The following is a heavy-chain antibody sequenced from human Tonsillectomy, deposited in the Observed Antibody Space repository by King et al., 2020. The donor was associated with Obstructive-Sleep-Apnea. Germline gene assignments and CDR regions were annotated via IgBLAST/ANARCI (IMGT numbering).Heavy chain of an antibody. CDR3: ARPSSGYFPTPKPVLNAFDI. Sequence: QLVQSGAEVKKPGESLKISCKGSGYSFTSYWIGWVRQMPGKGLEWMGIIYPGDSDTRYSPSFQGQVTISADKSISTAYLQWSSLKASDTAMYYCARPSSGYFPTPKPVLNAFDIWGQGTMVTVSS. CDR2: IYPGDSDT. V-gene: IGHV5-51*01. J-gene: IGHJ3*02. CDR1: GYSFTSYW. D-gene: IGHD3-22*01.